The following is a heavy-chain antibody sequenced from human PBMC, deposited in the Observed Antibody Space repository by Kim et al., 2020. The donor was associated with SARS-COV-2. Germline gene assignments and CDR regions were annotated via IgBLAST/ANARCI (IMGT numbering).Heavy chain of an antibody. V-gene: IGHV3-74*01. Sequence: GGSLRLSCAASGFSFSGYWMHWVRQAPGKGLVWVSCINGDGSNAIYADSVKGRFTMSRDNARKILYPQMSGLRAEDTAVFYCAKLSRLTPAADLDYWGQG. CDR1: GFSFSGYW. CDR2: INGDGSNA. D-gene: IGHD2-2*01. CDR3: AKLSRLTPAADLDY. J-gene: IGHJ4*02.